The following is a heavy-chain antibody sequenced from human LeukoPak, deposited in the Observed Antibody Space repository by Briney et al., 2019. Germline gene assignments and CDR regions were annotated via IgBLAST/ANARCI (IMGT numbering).Heavy chain of an antibody. CDR3: ASAGSNIVGDTGYFDY. J-gene: IGHJ4*02. CDR1: GYTFTSYD. D-gene: IGHD1-26*01. V-gene: IGHV1-8*03. CDR2: MNPNSGST. Sequence: GASVKVSCKASGYTFTSYDINWVRQATGQGLEWMGWMNPNSGSTGYAQKFHGRVTITRNTSISTAYMELSSLRSEDTAVYYCASAGSNIVGDTGYFDYWGQGTLVTVSS.